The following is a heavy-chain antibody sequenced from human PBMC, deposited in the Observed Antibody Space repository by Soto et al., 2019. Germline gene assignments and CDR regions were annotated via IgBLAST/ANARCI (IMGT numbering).Heavy chain of an antibody. Sequence: LETLSLTCAVYGGSFSGYYWSWIRQPPGKGLEWIGEINHSGSTNYNPSLKSRVTISVDTSKNQFSLKLSSVTAADTAVYYCARWGYITMVRGVIIGDHYYYYMDVWGKGTTVTVSS. CDR1: GGSFSGYY. CDR3: ARWGYITMVRGVIIGDHYYYYMDV. V-gene: IGHV4-34*01. J-gene: IGHJ6*03. D-gene: IGHD3-10*01. CDR2: INHSGST.